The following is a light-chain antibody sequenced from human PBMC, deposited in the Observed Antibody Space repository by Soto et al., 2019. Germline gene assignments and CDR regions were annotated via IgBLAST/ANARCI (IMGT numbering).Light chain of an antibody. Sequence: EIVMTQSPATLSVSPGERATLSCRASQSISSDLAWYQQKPGQAPRLLIYGASTRATGIPARFSGSGSGKEFTLTISSLQSEDFAVYYCQQYNIWPWTFGQGTKVEIK. V-gene: IGKV3-15*01. CDR3: QQYNIWPWT. CDR1: QSISSD. CDR2: GAS. J-gene: IGKJ1*01.